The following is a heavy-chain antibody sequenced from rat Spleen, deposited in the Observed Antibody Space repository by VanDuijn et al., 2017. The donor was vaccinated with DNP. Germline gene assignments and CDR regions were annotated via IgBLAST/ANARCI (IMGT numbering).Heavy chain of an antibody. CDR1: GFTFRDHY. Sequence: EVQLVESGGGLVQPGRSLRLSCAASGFTFRDHYMAWVRQIPQKGLEWVASISYAGRDTYYGDSVKGRFTLSRDNAKDTQYLQMDSLRPEDTATYYCATGVYGGYEDWFANWGQGTLVTVSS. D-gene: IGHD1-11*01. CDR3: ATGVYGGYEDWFAN. V-gene: IGHV5S10*01. CDR2: ISYAGRDT. J-gene: IGHJ3*01.